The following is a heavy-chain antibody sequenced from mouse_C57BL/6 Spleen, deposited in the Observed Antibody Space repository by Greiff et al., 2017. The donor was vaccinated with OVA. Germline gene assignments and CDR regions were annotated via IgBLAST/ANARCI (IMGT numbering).Heavy chain of an antibody. D-gene: IGHD2-2*01. CDR2: IDPENGDT. CDR3: TMAMVTTGVAY. J-gene: IGHJ3*01. Sequence: VHVKQSGAELVRPGASVKLSCTASGFNIKDDYMHWVKQRPEQGLEWIGWIDPENGDTEYASKFQGKATITADTSSNTAYLQLSILTSEDTAVYYCTMAMVTTGVAYWGQGTLVTVSA. CDR1: GFNIKDDY. V-gene: IGHV14-4*01.